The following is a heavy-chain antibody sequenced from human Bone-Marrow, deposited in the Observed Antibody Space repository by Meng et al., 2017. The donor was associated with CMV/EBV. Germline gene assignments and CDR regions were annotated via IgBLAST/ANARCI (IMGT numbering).Heavy chain of an antibody. CDR3: ARGLEENLGWEMGY. CDR1: GFIVRSYW. J-gene: IGHJ4*02. V-gene: IGHV3-74*01. D-gene: IGHD1-26*01. Sequence: EVQMVESGGGLVQPGXPLRLCCRFSGFIVRSYWMHWVRQAPGKGLEWVSRIHVDGRGISYADSVKGRFTIFKDDARNSLHLQMNSLRVEDTAVYYCARGLEENLGWEMGYWGQGTLVTVSS. CDR2: IHVDGRGI.